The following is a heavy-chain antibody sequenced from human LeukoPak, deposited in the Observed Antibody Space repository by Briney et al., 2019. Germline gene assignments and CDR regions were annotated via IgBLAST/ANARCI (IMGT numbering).Heavy chain of an antibody. CDR2: INAGNGNT. V-gene: IGHV1-3*03. CDR1: GYTFTSYA. CDR3: ARGLLGFMRSDYSNYWDNWFDP. J-gene: IGHJ5*02. Sequence: ASVKVSCKASGYTFTSYAMHWVRQAPGQRLEWMGWINAGNGNTKYSQEFQGRVTITRDTSASTAYMELSSLRSEDTAVYYCARGLLGFMRSDYSNYWDNWFDPWGQGTLVTVSS. D-gene: IGHD4-11*01.